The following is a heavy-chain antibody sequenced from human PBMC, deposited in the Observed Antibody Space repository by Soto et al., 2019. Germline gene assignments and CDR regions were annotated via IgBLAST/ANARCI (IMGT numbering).Heavy chain of an antibody. D-gene: IGHD5-12*01. CDR2: ISYDGSNK. CDR3: AKDGVLLALSLFDY. CDR1: GXTFSSYG. J-gene: IGHJ4*02. Sequence: LRLSFAASGXTFSSYGMHWVRQAPGKGLEWVAVISYDGSNKYYADSVKGRFTISRDNSKNTLYLQMNSLRAEDTAVYYCAKDGVLLALSLFDYWGQGTLVTVSS. V-gene: IGHV3-30*18.